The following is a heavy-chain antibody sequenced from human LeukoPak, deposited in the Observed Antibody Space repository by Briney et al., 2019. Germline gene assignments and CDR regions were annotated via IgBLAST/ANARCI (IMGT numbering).Heavy chain of an antibody. D-gene: IGHD3-9*01. J-gene: IGHJ6*03. Sequence: SVKVSCKASGGTFSSYAISWVRQAPGQGLEWMGGIIPIFGTANYAQKLQGRVTITADESTSTAYMELSSLRSEDTAVYYCARGPTGFNRYYYYYYMDVWGKGTTVT. CDR1: GGTFSSYA. V-gene: IGHV1-69*01. CDR2: IIPIFGTA. CDR3: ARGPTGFNRYYYYYYMDV.